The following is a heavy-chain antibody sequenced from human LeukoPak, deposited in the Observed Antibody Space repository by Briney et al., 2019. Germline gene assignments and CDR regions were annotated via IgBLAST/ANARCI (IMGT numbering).Heavy chain of an antibody. CDR3: ARNLGPDTYYYDSSGYDDY. V-gene: IGHV1-69*13. CDR1: GGTFSSYA. D-gene: IGHD3-22*01. CDR2: IIPIFGTA. J-gene: IGHJ4*02. Sequence: SVKVSCKASGGTFSSYAISWVRQAPGQGLEWMGGIIPIFGTANYAQKFQGRVTITADESTSTAYMELSSLRSEDTAVYYCARNLGPDTYYYDSSGYDDYWGQGTLVTVSS.